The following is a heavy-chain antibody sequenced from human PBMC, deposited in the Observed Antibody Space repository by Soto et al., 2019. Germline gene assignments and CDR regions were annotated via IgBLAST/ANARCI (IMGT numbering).Heavy chain of an antibody. CDR2: IYDSGSP. J-gene: IGHJ4*02. D-gene: IGHD2-15*01. CDR3: ARGVGSTPPRY. V-gene: IGHV4-59*01. Sequence: SETLSLTCTISGGSISVYYWSWIRQPPGQALEWIGYIYDSGSPYYNPSLRSRVIISADTSKNQISLKLTSATAADTAVYYCARGVGSTPPRYWGRGTLVTVSS. CDR1: GGSISVYY.